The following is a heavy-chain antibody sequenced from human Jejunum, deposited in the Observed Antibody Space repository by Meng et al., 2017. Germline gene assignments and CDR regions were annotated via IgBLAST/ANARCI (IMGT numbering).Heavy chain of an antibody. V-gene: IGHV3-23*01. CDR2: ITPSGDRP. Sequence: RGSLRLSCAASGFTFSSYAVNWVRQAPGKGLEWVSGITPSGDRPIYADSVKGRFTVSRANSKNTVYLQMNSLRADDTAVYYCAKRYCSDGACCGFDNWGQGTLVTVSS. J-gene: IGHJ4*02. CDR3: AKRYCSDGACCGFDN. CDR1: GFTFSSYA. D-gene: IGHD2-8*01.